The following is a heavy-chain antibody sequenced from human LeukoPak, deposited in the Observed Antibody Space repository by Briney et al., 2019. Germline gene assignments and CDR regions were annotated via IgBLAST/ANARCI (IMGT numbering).Heavy chain of an antibody. V-gene: IGHV3-11*01. CDR2: ISSSGSTI. CDR3: ARDRPPYEYGMDV. Sequence: GGSLRLSCAASGFTFSDYYMSWIRQAPGKGLEWVSYISSSGSTIYYADSVKGRFTISRDNAKNSLCLQMNSLRAEDTAVYYCARDRPPYEYGMDVWGQGTTVTVSS. J-gene: IGHJ6*02. D-gene: IGHD3-22*01. CDR1: GFTFSDYY.